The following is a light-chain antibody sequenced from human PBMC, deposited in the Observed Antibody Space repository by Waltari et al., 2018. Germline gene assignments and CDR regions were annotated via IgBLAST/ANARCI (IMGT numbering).Light chain of an antibody. CDR2: GAS. Sequence: EIEMEKSAVTQSVSPGERAILSCRASQSVSGKLAWYQQKPGQAPRLLIYGASSRATDVPGRFSGRGSGTEFTLTISSLQSEDFAIYYCQQYDNWPRTFGQGTKVETK. V-gene: IGKV3-15*01. CDR3: QQYDNWPRT. J-gene: IGKJ1*01. CDR1: QSVSGK.